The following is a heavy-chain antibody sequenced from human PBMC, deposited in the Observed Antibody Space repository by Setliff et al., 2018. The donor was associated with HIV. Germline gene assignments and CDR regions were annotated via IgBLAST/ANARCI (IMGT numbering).Heavy chain of an antibody. CDR2: ISRSGSTI. V-gene: IGHV3-48*03. J-gene: IGHJ3*01. CDR1: GFTFRSYE. CDR3: VREGEYFDTIGHYLVRRFFDL. Sequence: PGGSLRLSCAASGFTFRSYEMNWVRQAPGKGLEWVSYISRSGSTIHYADSVKGRFTISRDNAKKSVFLHMNSLRGEDTAVYCCVREGEYFDTIGHYLVRRFFDLWGQGTMVTVSS. D-gene: IGHD3-9*01.